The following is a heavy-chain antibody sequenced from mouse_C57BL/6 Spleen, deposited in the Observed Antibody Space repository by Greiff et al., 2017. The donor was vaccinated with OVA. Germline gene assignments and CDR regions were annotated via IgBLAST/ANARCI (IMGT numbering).Heavy chain of an antibody. CDR2: ISYDGSN. D-gene: IGHD2-12*01. CDR1: GYSITSGYY. CDR3: AREVRYDAYYYAMDY. V-gene: IGHV3-6*01. J-gene: IGHJ4*01. Sequence: EVQLQQSGPGLVKPSQSLSLTCSVTGYSITSGYYWNWIRQFPGNKLEWMGYISYDGSNNYNPSLKNRISITRDTSKNQFFLKLNSVTTEDTATYYCAREVRYDAYYYAMDYWGQGTSVTVSS.